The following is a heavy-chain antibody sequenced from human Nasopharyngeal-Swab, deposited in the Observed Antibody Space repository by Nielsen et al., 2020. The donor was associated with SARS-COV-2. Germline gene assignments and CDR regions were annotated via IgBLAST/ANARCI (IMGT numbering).Heavy chain of an antibody. Sequence: ASVKVSCKASGYTFTSYAMNWVRQAPGQGLEWMGRINTYTGNPTYAQGFTGRFVFSLDTSVSTAYLQITSLKAEDTAVYYCARDHNWNAIDYWGQGTLVTVSS. CDR3: ARDHNWNAIDY. CDR2: INTYTGNP. CDR1: GYTFTSYA. J-gene: IGHJ4*02. V-gene: IGHV7-4-1*02. D-gene: IGHD1-1*01.